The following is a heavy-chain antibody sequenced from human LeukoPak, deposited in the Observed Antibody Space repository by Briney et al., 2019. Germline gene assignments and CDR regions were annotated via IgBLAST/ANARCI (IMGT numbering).Heavy chain of an antibody. D-gene: IGHD1-7*01. J-gene: IGHJ4*02. V-gene: IGHV3-23*01. CDR1: GFTFSSYA. CDR3: ARTGNSRFDY. CDR2: ISGSAGST. Sequence: TGGSLRLSCVASGFTFSSYAMGWVRQAPGKGLEWVSAISGSAGSTNYADSVKGRFTISRDNFKNTLYLQMNSLRVEDTAIYYCARTGNSRFDYWGQGTLVTVSS.